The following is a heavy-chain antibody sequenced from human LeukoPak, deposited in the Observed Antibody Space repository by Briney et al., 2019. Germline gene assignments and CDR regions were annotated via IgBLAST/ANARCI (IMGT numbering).Heavy chain of an antibody. V-gene: IGHV4-59*01. CDR2: IYYSGST. CDR3: ARERGSSSWKYFDY. Sequence: PSETLSLTCTVSGGSISSYYWSWIRQPPGKGLEWIGYIYYSGSTNYNPSLKSRVTISVDTSKNQVSLKLSSVTAADTAVYYCARERGSSSWKYFDYWGQGTLVTVSS. J-gene: IGHJ4*02. D-gene: IGHD6-13*01. CDR1: GGSISSYY.